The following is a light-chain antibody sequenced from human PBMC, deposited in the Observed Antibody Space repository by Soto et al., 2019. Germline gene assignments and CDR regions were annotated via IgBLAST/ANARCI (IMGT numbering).Light chain of an antibody. CDR1: QSVSSD. V-gene: IGKV3-20*01. Sequence: EIVLTQSPGTLSLSPGERATLSCRASQSVSSDLAWYQQKPGQAPRLFIYGASTRATGIPDRFSGSGSGTEFILTISSLQSEDFAVYYCQQYGSSPPITFGQGTRLEIK. CDR3: QQYGSSPPIT. CDR2: GAS. J-gene: IGKJ5*01.